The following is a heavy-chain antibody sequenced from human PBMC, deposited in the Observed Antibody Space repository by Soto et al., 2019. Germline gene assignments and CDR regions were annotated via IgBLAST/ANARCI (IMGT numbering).Heavy chain of an antibody. CDR3: ARESSSGYFDY. CDR1: GFTFSSYA. Sequence: QVQLVESAGSVVQPGRSLRLSCAASGFTFSSYAMHWVRQAPGKGLEWVAVISYDGSNKYYADSVKGRFTISRDNSKNTLYLQMNSLRAEDTAVYYCARESSSGYFDYWGQGTLVTVSS. V-gene: IGHV3-30-3*01. CDR2: ISYDGSNK. J-gene: IGHJ4*02. D-gene: IGHD6-19*01.